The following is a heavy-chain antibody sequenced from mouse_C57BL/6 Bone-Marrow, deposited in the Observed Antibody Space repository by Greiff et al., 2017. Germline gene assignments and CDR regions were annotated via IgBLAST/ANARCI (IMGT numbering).Heavy chain of an antibody. Sequence: EVKLEESGPGLVKPSQSLSLTCSVTGYSITSGYYWNWIRQFPGNKLEWMGYISYDGSNNYNPSLKNRISITRDTSKNQFFLKLNSVTTEDTATYYCARDGDYDGRYFDVWGTGTTVTVSS. D-gene: IGHD2-4*01. CDR1: GYSITSGYY. CDR3: ARDGDYDGRYFDV. V-gene: IGHV3-6*01. CDR2: ISYDGSN. J-gene: IGHJ1*03.